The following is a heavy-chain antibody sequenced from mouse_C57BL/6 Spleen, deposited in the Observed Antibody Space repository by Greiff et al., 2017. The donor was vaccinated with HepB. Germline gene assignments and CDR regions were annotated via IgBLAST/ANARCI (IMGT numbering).Heavy chain of an antibody. J-gene: IGHJ3*01. CDR1: GYTFTEYT. CDR3: ARHEEGTYYGNYVFAY. Sequence: VNVVESGAELVKPGASVKLSCKASGYTFTEYTIHWVKQRSGQGLEWIGWFYPGSGSIKYNEKFKDKATLTADKSSSTVYMELSRLTSEDSAVYFCARHEEGTYYGNYVFAYWGQGTLVTVSA. CDR2: FYPGSGSI. D-gene: IGHD2-10*01. V-gene: IGHV1-62-2*01.